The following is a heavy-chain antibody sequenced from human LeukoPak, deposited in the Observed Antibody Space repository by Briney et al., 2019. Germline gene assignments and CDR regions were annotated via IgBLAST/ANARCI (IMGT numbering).Heavy chain of an antibody. V-gene: IGHV3-15*01. CDR1: GFIFNNAW. CDR2: IKRKADGGTT. D-gene: IGHD2-2*01. Sequence: GGSLRLSCAASGFIFNNAWMTWLRQAPGEGLEWVGRIKRKADGGTTDYAAPVKGRFTISRDDSKNTLYLQMNSLKTEDTAVYYCTTLPDCATTSCLYWGQGTLVTVSS. J-gene: IGHJ4*02. CDR3: TTLPDCATTSCLY.